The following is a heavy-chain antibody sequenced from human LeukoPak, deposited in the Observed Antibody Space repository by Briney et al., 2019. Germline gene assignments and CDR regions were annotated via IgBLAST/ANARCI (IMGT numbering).Heavy chain of an antibody. CDR1: GYSFTSYW. CDR2: IYPGDSDT. V-gene: IGHV5-51*01. CDR3: ARLSDKWLLRRSLDY. Sequence: HGESLKISCKGSGYSFTSYWIGWVRQMPGKGVEWMGIIYPGDSDTRYSPSFQGQVTISADKSISTAYLQWSSLEASDTAMYYCARLSDKWLLRRSLDYWGQGTLVTVSS. J-gene: IGHJ4*02. D-gene: IGHD3-22*01.